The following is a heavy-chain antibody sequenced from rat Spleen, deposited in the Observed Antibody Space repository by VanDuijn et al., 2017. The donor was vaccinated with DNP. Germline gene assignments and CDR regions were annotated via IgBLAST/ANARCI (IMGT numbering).Heavy chain of an antibody. J-gene: IGHJ1*01. D-gene: IGHD5-1*01. CDR1: GFTFSDYY. Sequence: EVQLVESGGGSVQPGRSLKLSCAASGFTFSDYYMAWVRQAPTKGLEWVAYIYYDGGSTYYGDSVKGRFTISRDNAKSTLYLQMDSLRSEDTATYYCATHWSWERAYWYFDFWGPGTMVTVSS. V-gene: IGHV5-20*01. CDR3: ATHWSWERAYWYFDF. CDR2: IYYDGGST.